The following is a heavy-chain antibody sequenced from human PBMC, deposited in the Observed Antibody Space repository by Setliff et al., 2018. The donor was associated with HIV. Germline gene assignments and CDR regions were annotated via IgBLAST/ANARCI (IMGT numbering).Heavy chain of an antibody. J-gene: IGHJ4*02. Sequence: PSETLSLTCNVSGYSISSGYYWGWIRQPPGKGLEWIGAMFHSGSSYLNPSLRSRVTISLDTSKNHVSLRLRSVTAADTAVYYCARDFQPQVRGSCWGQGARVTVSS. CDR3: ARDFQPQVRGSC. CDR2: MFHSGSS. CDR1: GYSISSGYY. D-gene: IGHD3-10*01. V-gene: IGHV4-38-2*02.